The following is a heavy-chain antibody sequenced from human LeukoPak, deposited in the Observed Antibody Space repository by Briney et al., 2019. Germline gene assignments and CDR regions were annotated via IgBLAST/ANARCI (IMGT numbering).Heavy chain of an antibody. CDR2: INPNSGGT. Sequence: ASVKVSCKASGYTFTGYYMHWVRQAPGQGLEWMGWINPNSGGTNYAQKFQGRATMTRDTSISTAYMELSRLRSDDTAVYYCARGSDRSPNYYYYGMDVWGQGTTVTVSS. V-gene: IGHV1-2*02. D-gene: IGHD1-14*01. CDR1: GYTFTGYY. CDR3: ARGSDRSPNYYYYGMDV. J-gene: IGHJ6*02.